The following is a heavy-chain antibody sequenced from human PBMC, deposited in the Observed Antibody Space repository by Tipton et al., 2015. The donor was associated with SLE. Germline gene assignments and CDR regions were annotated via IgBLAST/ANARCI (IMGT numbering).Heavy chain of an antibody. D-gene: IGHD4-17*01. V-gene: IGHV4-59*01. Sequence: TLSLTCTVSGGSISSYYWSWIRQPPGKGLEWIGYIYYSGSTNYNPSLKSRVTISGDTSKNQFSLRLSSVTAADTAVYYCARETTVTRGTFDIWGQGTMVTVS. CDR1: GGSISSYY. CDR2: IYYSGST. J-gene: IGHJ3*02. CDR3: ARETTVTRGTFDI.